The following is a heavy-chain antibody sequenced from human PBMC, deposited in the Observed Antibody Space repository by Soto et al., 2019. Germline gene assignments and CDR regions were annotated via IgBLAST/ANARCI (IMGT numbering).Heavy chain of an antibody. Sequence: GGSLRLSCAASGFTFSSYGMHWVRQAPGKGLEWVAVIWYDGSNKYYADSVKGRFTISRDNSKNTLYLQMNSLRAEDTAVYYCARGMGWILGYYYYYMDVWGKGTTVTVSS. D-gene: IGHD3-16*01. J-gene: IGHJ6*03. CDR3: ARGMGWILGYYYYYMDV. V-gene: IGHV3-33*01. CDR2: IWYDGSNK. CDR1: GFTFSSYG.